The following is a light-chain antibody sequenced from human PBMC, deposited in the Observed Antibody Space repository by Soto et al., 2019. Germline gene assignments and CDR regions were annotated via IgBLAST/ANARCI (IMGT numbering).Light chain of an antibody. CDR3: HQYGASPPYT. J-gene: IGKJ2*01. CDR1: QSIRSSY. CDR2: GAS. V-gene: IGKV3-20*01. Sequence: EIVLTQSPGTLSLSPGESATLSCRASQSIRSSYLAWYQHKPGQAPRLLFYGASSRAAGIPDRFSGSGSGTDFTLTISRLEPEDCAVYYCHQYGASPPYTFGQGTKLEIK.